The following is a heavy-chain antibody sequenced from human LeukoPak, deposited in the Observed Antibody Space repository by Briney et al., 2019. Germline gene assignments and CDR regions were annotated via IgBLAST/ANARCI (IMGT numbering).Heavy chain of an antibody. D-gene: IGHD3-3*01. Sequence: VASVKVSCKASGYTFTTYGITWVRQVPGQGLEWMGWISAYNGNTNYAQKFQGRVTMTTDTSTSTAYMELKSLRSDDTAVYYCARDHMTYDFWSGYSNWFDPWGQGTLVTVSS. CDR2: ISAYNGNT. V-gene: IGHV1-18*01. CDR1: GYTFTTYG. CDR3: ARDHMTYDFWSGYSNWFDP. J-gene: IGHJ5*02.